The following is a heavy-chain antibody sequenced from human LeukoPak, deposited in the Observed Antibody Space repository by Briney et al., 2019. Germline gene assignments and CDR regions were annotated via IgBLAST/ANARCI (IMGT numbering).Heavy chain of an antibody. Sequence: ASVKVSCKASGYTFTSYDINWVRQAPGQGLEWMGWMNPNSGNTGYAQKFQGRVTMTRDTSISTAYMELNTLISEDTAVYYCTRERLYVPRWFEPWGQGTLVTVSS. CDR2: MNPNSGNT. D-gene: IGHD5/OR15-5a*01. J-gene: IGHJ5*02. CDR3: TRERLYVPRWFEP. V-gene: IGHV1-8*01. CDR1: GYTFTSYD.